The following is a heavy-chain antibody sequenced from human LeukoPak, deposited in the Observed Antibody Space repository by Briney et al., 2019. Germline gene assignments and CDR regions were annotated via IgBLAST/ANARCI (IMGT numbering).Heavy chain of an antibody. CDR3: ARGLRRTPWFGP. CDR2: IYHSGST. Sequence: SETLSLTCAVSGGSISSGGYSWSWIRQPPGKGLEWTGYIYHSGSTYYNPSLKSRVTISVDRSKNQFSLKLSSVTAADTAVYYCARGLRRTPWFGPWGQGTLVTV. D-gene: IGHD5-12*01. J-gene: IGHJ5*02. CDR1: GGSISSGGYS. V-gene: IGHV4-30-2*01.